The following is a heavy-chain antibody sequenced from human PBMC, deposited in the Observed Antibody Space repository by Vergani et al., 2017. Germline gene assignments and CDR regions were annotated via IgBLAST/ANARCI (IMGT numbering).Heavy chain of an antibody. V-gene: IGHV4-31*03. D-gene: IGHD3-10*01. J-gene: IGHJ3*02. CDR1: GGSISSGGYY. CDR3: ARDLAGVTLAFDI. CDR2: IYYSWST. Sequence: QVQLQESGPGLVKPSQTLSLTCTVSGGSISSGGYYWSWIRQHPGKGLEWIGYIYYSWSTYYNPSLKSRVNISVDTSKNQFSLKLSSVTAADTAVYYCARDLAGVTLAFDIWGQGTMVTVSS.